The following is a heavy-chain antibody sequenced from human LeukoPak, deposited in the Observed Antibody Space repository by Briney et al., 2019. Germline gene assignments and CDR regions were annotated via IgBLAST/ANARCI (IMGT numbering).Heavy chain of an antibody. CDR1: GFTFSSYA. Sequence: GGSLRLSCAASGFTFSSYAMSLVRQAAGKGLEWVSAISGSGGSTYYADSVKGRFTISRDNSKNTLYLQMNSLRAEDTAVYYCAKASAIITMTWTDYWGQGTLVTVSS. D-gene: IGHD3-22*01. J-gene: IGHJ4*02. CDR3: AKASAIITMTWTDY. V-gene: IGHV3-23*01. CDR2: ISGSGGST.